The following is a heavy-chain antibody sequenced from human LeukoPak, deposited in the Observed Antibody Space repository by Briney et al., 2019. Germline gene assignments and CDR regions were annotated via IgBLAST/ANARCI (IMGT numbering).Heavy chain of an antibody. V-gene: IGHV3-23*01. CDR2: ISGSGGST. D-gene: IGHD1-26*01. CDR3: AILPKVGATPP. J-gene: IGHJ5*02. CDR1: GFTFSSYA. Sequence: GGSLRLSCAASGFTFSSYAVSWVRQAPGKGLEWVSAISGSGGSTYYADSVKGRFTISRDNSKNTLYLQMNSLRAEDTAVYYCAILPKVGATPPWGQGTLVTVSS.